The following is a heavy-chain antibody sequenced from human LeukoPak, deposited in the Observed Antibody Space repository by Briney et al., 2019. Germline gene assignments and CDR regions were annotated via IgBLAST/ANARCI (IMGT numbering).Heavy chain of an antibody. CDR2: MNPNSGNT. J-gene: IGHJ4*02. Sequence: ASVKVSCKASGYTFTSYDINWVRQATGQGLEWMGWMNPNSGNTGYAQKFQGRVTITRNTSISTAYMELSSLRSEDTAVYYCARAGGIAARRRPTHKALYYFDYWGQGTLVTVSS. CDR1: GYTFTSYD. D-gene: IGHD6-6*01. V-gene: IGHV1-8*03. CDR3: ARAGGIAARRRPTHKALYYFDY.